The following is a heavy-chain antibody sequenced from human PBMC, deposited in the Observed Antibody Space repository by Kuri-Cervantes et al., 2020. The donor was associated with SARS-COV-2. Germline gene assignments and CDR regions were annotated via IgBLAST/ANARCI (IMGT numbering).Heavy chain of an antibody. V-gene: IGHV4-59*01. CDR2: IYYSGST. CDR3: ATIGEQDKADY. J-gene: IGHJ4*02. Sequence: SETLSLTCTVSGGSISSYYWSWIRQPPGKGLEWIGYIYYSGSTNYNPSLKSRVTISVDTSKNQFSLKLSSVTAADTAVYYCATIGEQDKADYWGQGTLVTVS. CDR1: GGSISSYY. D-gene: IGHD1/OR15-1a*01.